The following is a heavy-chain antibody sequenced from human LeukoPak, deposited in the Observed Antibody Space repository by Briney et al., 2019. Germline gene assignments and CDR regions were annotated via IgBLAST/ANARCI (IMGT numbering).Heavy chain of an antibody. V-gene: IGHV4-59*01. J-gene: IGHJ4*02. Sequence: SETLSLTCTVSGGSISTYYWSWIRQPPGKGLEWIGCVYYTGSTSYNPSLKSRGTISVDTSKNQFSLRLPSVTAADTAVYYCARSSSSGAYWADYWGQGTLVTVSS. CDR1: GGSISTYY. D-gene: IGHD1-26*01. CDR2: VYYTGST. CDR3: ARSSSSGAYWADY.